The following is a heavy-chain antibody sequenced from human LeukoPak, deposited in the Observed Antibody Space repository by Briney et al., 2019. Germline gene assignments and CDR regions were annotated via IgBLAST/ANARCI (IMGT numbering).Heavy chain of an antibody. CDR3: VKPISGGLAVTGDWLDP. CDR2: LNANSVNT. D-gene: IGHD6-19*01. Sequence: PGGSLRLSCAASGFAFSFYAMAWVRQAQGKGLEWVSTLNANSVNTYYAASAKGRFTISRDNSKNTLYLQMNSLRAEDTAVYYCVKPISGGLAVTGDWLDPWGQGTLVTVSS. CDR1: GFAFSFYA. J-gene: IGHJ5*02. V-gene: IGHV3-23*01.